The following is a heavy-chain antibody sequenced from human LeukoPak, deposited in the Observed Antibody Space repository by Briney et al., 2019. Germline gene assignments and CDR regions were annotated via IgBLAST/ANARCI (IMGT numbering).Heavy chain of an antibody. CDR2: IYYSGST. CDR3: AREPGSSSEYYYYYYGMDV. Sequence: PSETLSLTCTVSGGSISSGDYYWSWVRQPPGKGLEWIGYIYYSGSTYYNPSLKSRVTISVDTSKNQFSLKLSSVTAADTAVYYCAREPGSSSEYYYYYYGMDVWGQGTTVTVSS. CDR1: GGSISSGDYY. J-gene: IGHJ6*02. V-gene: IGHV4-30-4*01. D-gene: IGHD6-6*01.